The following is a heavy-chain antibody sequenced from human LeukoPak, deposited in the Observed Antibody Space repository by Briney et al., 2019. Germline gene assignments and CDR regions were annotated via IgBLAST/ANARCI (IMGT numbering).Heavy chain of an antibody. J-gene: IGHJ4*02. CDR2: IYYSGST. V-gene: IGHV4-30-4*01. D-gene: IGHD6-13*01. CDR3: ARHGPYSTYY. Sequence: SETLSLTCTVSGGSISSGDYYWSWIRQPPGKGLEWIGYIYYSGSTYYNPSLKSRVTISVDTSKNQFSLKLSSVTAADAAVYYCARHGPYSTYYWGQGTLVTVSS. CDR1: GGSISSGDYY.